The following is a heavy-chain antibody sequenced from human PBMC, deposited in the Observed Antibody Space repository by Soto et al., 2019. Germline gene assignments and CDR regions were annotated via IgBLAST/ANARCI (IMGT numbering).Heavy chain of an antibody. CDR1: GFTFSSYA. Sequence: GSLRLSCAASGFTFSSYAMSWVRQAPGKGLEWVSAISGSGGSTYYADSVKGRFTISRDNSKNTLYLQMNSLRAEDTAVYYCAKVRYDFWSGYPLDGMDVWGQGTTVTVSS. D-gene: IGHD3-3*01. CDR2: ISGSGGST. CDR3: AKVRYDFWSGYPLDGMDV. V-gene: IGHV3-23*01. J-gene: IGHJ6*02.